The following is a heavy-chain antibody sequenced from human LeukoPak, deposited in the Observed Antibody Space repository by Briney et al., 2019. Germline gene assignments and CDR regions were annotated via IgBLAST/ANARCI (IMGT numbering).Heavy chain of an antibody. J-gene: IGHJ6*02. Sequence: GGSLRLSCAASGFTFSSYAMHWVRQAPGKGLEWVAVISYDGSNKYYADSVKGRFTISRDNSKNTLYLQMNSLRAEDTAVYYCARGDYAYYGMDVWGQGTTVTVSS. CDR3: ARGDYAYYGMDV. V-gene: IGHV3-30-3*01. CDR1: GFTFSSYA. CDR2: ISYDGSNK.